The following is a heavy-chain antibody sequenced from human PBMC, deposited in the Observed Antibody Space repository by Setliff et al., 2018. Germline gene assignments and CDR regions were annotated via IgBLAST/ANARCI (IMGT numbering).Heavy chain of an antibody. J-gene: IGHJ6*03. CDR3: AREQWLDPPGYYYMDV. D-gene: IGHD6-19*01. CDR2: IYIGGSA. Sequence: KSSETLSLTCTVSGGSISSYYWSWIRQPAGKGLEWIGHIYIGGSANYNPSLPLRVTLSIATSTTQFSLKLTSVTAADMAVYYCAREQWLDPPGYYYMDVWAKGTTVTVSS. CDR1: GGSISSYY. V-gene: IGHV4-4*07.